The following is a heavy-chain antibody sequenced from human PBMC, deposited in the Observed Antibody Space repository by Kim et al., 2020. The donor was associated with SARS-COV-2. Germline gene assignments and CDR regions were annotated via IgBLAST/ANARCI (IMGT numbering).Heavy chain of an antibody. V-gene: IGHV4-59*08. CDR1: GGSISSYY. Sequence: SETLSLTCTVSGGSISSYYWSWIRQPPGKGLEWIGYIYYSGSTNYNPSLKSRVTISVDTSKNQFSLKLSSVTAADTAVYYCASGDLVGAGALFDPWGQGTLVTVSS. CDR2: IYYSGST. CDR3: ASGDLVGAGALFDP. D-gene: IGHD1-26*01. J-gene: IGHJ5*02.